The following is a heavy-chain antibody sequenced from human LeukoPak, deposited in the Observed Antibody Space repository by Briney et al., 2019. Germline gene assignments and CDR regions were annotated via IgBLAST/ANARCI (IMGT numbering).Heavy chain of an antibody. CDR3: AARQYYGSGNYYTADY. J-gene: IGHJ4*02. D-gene: IGHD3-10*01. CDR1: GFTFRSYA. Sequence: GGSLRPSCAASGFTFRSYAMSWVRQAPGKGLEWVSAISGSGDSPYYADSVKGRFSISRDNSKDTMYLQMSSLGAEDTAVYYCAARQYYGSGNYYTADYWGQGTLVTVSS. CDR2: ISGSGDSP. V-gene: IGHV3-23*01.